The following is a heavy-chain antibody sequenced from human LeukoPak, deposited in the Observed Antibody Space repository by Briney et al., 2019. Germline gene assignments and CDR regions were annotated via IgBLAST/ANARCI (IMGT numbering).Heavy chain of an antibody. J-gene: IGHJ4*02. Sequence: GGSLRLSCAASGFTFDDYAMHWVRQAPGKGLEWVSGISWNSGSIGYADSVKGRFTISRDNAKNSLYLHMDSLRAEDTAVYYCARGAYSSGWAYFDHWGQGTLVAVSS. CDR3: ARGAYSSGWAYFDH. D-gene: IGHD6-19*01. CDR2: ISWNSGSI. V-gene: IGHV3-9*01. CDR1: GFTFDDYA.